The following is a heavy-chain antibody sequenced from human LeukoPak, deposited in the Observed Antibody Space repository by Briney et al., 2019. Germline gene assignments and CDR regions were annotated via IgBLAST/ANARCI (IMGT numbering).Heavy chain of an antibody. Sequence: GGSLRLSCAASGFTVSSNYMSWVRQAPGKGLEWVSAISGSGGSTYYADSVRGRFTISRDNSKNTLYLQMNSLRAEDTAVYYCAKEGYCSSTSCYAELDYWGQGTLVTVSS. CDR2: ISGSGGST. J-gene: IGHJ4*02. CDR3: AKEGYCSSTSCYAELDY. D-gene: IGHD2-2*01. V-gene: IGHV3-23*01. CDR1: GFTVSSNY.